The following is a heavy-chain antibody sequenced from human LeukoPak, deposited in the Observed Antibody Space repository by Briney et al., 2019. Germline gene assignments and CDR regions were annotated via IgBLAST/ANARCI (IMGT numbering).Heavy chain of an antibody. CDR2: TIPIFGTA. V-gene: IGHV1-69*06. D-gene: IGHD1-26*01. CDR3: ARILDSGSYYVGD. CDR1: GGTFSSYA. Sequence: GASVKVSCKASGGTFSSYAISWVRQAPGQGLEWMGGTIPIFGTANYAQKFQGRVTITADKSTSTAYMGLSSLRSEDTAVYYCARILDSGSYYVGDWGQGTLVTVSS. J-gene: IGHJ4*02.